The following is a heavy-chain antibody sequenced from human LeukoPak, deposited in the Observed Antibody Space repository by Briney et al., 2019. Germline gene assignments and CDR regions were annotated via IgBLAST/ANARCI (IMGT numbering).Heavy chain of an antibody. CDR3: AKGLGTSGYHDY. Sequence: PGGSLRPSCAASGFPFSNYAMTWVRQAPGKGLERVSGISDSGDRTYYAGSVKGRFTISRDNSKNMLYLQMNSLRVEDTALYYCAKGLGTSGYHDYWGQGTLVTVSS. D-gene: IGHD3-22*01. J-gene: IGHJ4*02. V-gene: IGHV3-23*01. CDR2: ISDSGDRT. CDR1: GFPFSNYA.